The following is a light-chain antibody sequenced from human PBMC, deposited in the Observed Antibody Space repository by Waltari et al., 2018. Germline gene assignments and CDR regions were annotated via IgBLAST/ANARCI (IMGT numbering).Light chain of an antibody. CDR3: YSSDSTGLRV. Sequence: SYELTQTPPVSVSPGQTARITCSGHELPRKYAYWFQQNSGQAPRLVIYEDTKRPSGIPERFSGSSSGTVATLTITGAQVDDEADYYCYSSDSTGLRVFGGGTTVVVL. J-gene: IGLJ1*01. V-gene: IGLV3-10*01. CDR1: ELPRKY. CDR2: EDT.